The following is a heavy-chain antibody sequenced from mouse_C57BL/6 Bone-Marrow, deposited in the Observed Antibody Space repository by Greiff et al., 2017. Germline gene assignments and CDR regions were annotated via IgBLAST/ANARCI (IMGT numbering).Heavy chain of an antibody. Sequence: VQLQQSGPELVKPGASVKISCKASGYSFTDYNMNWVKQSNGKSLEWIGVINPNYGTTSYNQKFKGKATLTVDQSSSTAYMQLNSLTSEDSAVYYCAREHYYGSSYQGDFDVWGTGTTVTVSS. CDR3: AREHYYGSSYQGDFDV. V-gene: IGHV1-39*01. CDR1: GYSFTDYN. CDR2: INPNYGTT. J-gene: IGHJ1*03. D-gene: IGHD1-1*01.